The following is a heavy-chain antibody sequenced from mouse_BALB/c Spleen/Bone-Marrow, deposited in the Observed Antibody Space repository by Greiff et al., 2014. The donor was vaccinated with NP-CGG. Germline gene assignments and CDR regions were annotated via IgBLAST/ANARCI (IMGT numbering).Heavy chain of an antibody. V-gene: IGHV1-77*01. D-gene: IGHD1-1*01. CDR1: GYPFPDSV. CDR3: ARDYYGSSGAMDY. Sequence: QVPLQQPGPALVKPGASVKMSCKASGYPFPDSVLRWVTQRPGQGLAWIGEIYPGSGSTYYNEKFKGKATLTADKSSNTAYMQLSSLTSEDSAVYFCARDYYGSSGAMDYWGQGTSVTVSS. J-gene: IGHJ4*01. CDR2: IYPGSGST.